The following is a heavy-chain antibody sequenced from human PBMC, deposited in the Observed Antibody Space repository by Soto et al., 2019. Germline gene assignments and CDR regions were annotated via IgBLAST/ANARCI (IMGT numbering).Heavy chain of an antibody. Sequence: SVKVSCKASGGTFSSYAISWVRQAPGQGLEWMGGIIPIFGTANYAQKFQGRVTITADESTSTAYMELSSLRSEDTAVYYCARDGYCSGGSCQLDAFDIWGQGTMVTVSS. J-gene: IGHJ3*02. CDR3: ARDGYCSGGSCQLDAFDI. D-gene: IGHD2-15*01. CDR1: GGTFSSYA. V-gene: IGHV1-69*13. CDR2: IIPIFGTA.